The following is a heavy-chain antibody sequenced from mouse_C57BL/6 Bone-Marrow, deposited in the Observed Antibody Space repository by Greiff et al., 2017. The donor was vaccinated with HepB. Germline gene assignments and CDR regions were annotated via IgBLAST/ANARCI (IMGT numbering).Heavy chain of an antibody. CDR2: ISSGGSYT. Sequence: EVQLVESGGDLVKPGGSLKLSCAASGFTFSSYGMSWVRQTPDKRLEWVATISSGGSYTYYPDSVKGRFTISRDNAKNTLYLQMSSLKSEDTAMYYCARGPWTTVVGYCDYWGQGTTLTVSS. J-gene: IGHJ2*01. V-gene: IGHV5-6*01. CDR3: ARGPWTTVVGYCDY. D-gene: IGHD1-1*01. CDR1: GFTFSSYG.